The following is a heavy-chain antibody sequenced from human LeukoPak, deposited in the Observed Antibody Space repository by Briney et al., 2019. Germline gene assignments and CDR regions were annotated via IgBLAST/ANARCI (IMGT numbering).Heavy chain of an antibody. CDR2: FYWYDDK. CDR3: ARLYCSSTSCYRPYNWFDP. V-gene: IGHV2-5*01. CDR1: GFSLSTRGVG. D-gene: IGHD2-2*01. J-gene: IGHJ5*02. Sequence: SGPTLVNPTQTLTLTCTFSGFSLSTRGVGVGWIRQPPGKALEWLTLFYWYDDKRYSPSLKSRLTITKDTSKNQVVLTMTNMDPVDTATYYCARLYCSSTSCYRPYNWFDPWGQGTLVTVSS.